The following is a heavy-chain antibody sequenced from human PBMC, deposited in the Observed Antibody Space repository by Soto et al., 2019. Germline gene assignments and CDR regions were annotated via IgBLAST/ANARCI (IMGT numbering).Heavy chain of an antibody. D-gene: IGHD1-26*01. J-gene: IGHJ4*02. CDR3: ARATGVGATTYYFDY. Sequence: QVTLKESGPVLVKPTETLTPTCTVSGFSLSNARMGVSWIRQPPGKALEWLAHIFSNDEKSYSTSLKSRLTISKDTSKSQVVLTMTNMDPVDTATYYCARATGVGATTYYFDYWGQGTLVTVSS. V-gene: IGHV2-26*01. CDR2: IFSNDEK. CDR1: GFSLSNARMG.